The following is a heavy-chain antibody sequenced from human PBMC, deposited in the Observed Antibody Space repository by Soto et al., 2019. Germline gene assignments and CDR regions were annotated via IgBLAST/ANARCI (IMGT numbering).Heavy chain of an antibody. J-gene: IGHJ6*02. CDR2: ISGSGGST. CDR3: AKDRSSSSVYYYYGMDV. D-gene: IGHD6-6*01. CDR1: GFTFSSYA. V-gene: IGHV3-23*01. Sequence: PGGSLRLSCAASGFTFSSYAMSWVRQAPGKGLERVSAISGSGGSTYYADSVKGRFTISRDNSKNTLYLQMNSLRAEDTAVYYCAKDRSSSSVYYYYGMDVWGQGTTVTVSS.